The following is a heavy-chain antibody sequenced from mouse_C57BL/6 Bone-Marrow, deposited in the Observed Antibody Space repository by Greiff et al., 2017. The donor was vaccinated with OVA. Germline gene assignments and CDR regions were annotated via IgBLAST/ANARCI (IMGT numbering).Heavy chain of an antibody. CDR3: ARSEAHYAMDY. Sequence: EVKVEESGGGLVQPGGSLKLSCAASGFTFSDYGMAWVRQAPRKGPEWVAFISNLAYSIYYADTVTGRFTISRENAKNTLYLEMSSLRSEDTAMYYCARSEAHYAMDYWGQGTSVTVSS. J-gene: IGHJ4*01. CDR2: ISNLAYSI. CDR1: GFTFSDYG. D-gene: IGHD1-3*01. V-gene: IGHV5-15*04.